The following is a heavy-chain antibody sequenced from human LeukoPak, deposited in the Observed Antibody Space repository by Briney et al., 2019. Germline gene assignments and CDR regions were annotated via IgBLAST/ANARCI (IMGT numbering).Heavy chain of an antibody. J-gene: IGHJ4*02. CDR2: IYSGGNT. CDR1: GFSVSSSY. V-gene: IGHV3-53*01. CDR3: AKAPVTSCRGAYCYPFDS. Sequence: GGSLRLSCAASGFSVSSSYMSWVRQAPGKGLEWVSVIYSGGNTYYADSVKGRFTISRDNSKNTLYLQMNSLRAEDAAVYFCAKAPVTSCRGAYCYPFDSWGQGTLVTVSS. D-gene: IGHD2-21*01.